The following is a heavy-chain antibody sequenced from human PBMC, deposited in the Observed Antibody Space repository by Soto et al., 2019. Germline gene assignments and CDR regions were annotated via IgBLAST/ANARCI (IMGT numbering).Heavy chain of an antibody. CDR2: IYYSGST. D-gene: IGHD6-13*01. V-gene: IGHV4-59*01. J-gene: IGHJ4*02. CDR3: AREGRDLAAAGEFDY. CDR1: GGSISSYY. Sequence: PSETLSLTCTVSGGSISSYYWSWIRQPPGKGLGWIGYIYYSGSTNYNPSLKSRVTISVDTSKNQFSLKLSSVTAADTAVYYCAREGRDLAAAGEFDYWGQGTLVTVSS.